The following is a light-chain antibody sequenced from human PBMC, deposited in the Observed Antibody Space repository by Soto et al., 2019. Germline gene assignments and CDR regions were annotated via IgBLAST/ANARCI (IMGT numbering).Light chain of an antibody. CDR1: SSDVGGYNY. J-gene: IGLJ1*01. CDR2: DVS. CDR3: GSYASSSTLYV. V-gene: IGLV2-14*01. Sequence: QSVLTQPASGSGSPGQSITISCTGTSSDVGGYNYVSWYQQHSGKAPKLMIYDVSNRPSGVSNRFSGSKSGNTASLTISGLQAEDEADYYCGSYASSSTLYVFGTGTKLTVL.